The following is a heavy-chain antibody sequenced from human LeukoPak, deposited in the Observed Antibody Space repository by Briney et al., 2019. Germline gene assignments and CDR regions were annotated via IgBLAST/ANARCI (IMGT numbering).Heavy chain of an antibody. CDR3: ARSGSGSYPPYYYYMDV. J-gene: IGHJ6*03. CDR1: GYSFTSYW. D-gene: IGHD3-10*01. Sequence: GESLKISCKGSGYSFTSYWIGWVRQMPGKGLEWMGIIYPGDSDTRYSPSFQGQVTISADKSISTAYLQWSSLKASDTAMYYRARSGSGSYPPYYYYMDVWGKGTTVTVSS. CDR2: IYPGDSDT. V-gene: IGHV5-51*01.